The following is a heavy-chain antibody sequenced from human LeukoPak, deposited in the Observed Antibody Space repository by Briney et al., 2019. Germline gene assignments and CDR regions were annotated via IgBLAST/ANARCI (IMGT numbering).Heavy chain of an antibody. CDR2: ICPDGTVT. Sequence: GGSLRLSCAASGFTFSTYCMHWVRQAPGKGPMWVSRICPDGTVTNYADSVKARFIISRDNARNTVYLQMNSLRVEDTAVYYCVRDFRSADYWGQGTPVTVSS. CDR1: GFTFSTYC. CDR3: VRDFRSADY. V-gene: IGHV3-74*01. J-gene: IGHJ4*02.